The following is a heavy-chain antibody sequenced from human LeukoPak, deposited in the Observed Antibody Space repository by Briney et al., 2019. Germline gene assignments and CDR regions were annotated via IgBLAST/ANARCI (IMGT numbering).Heavy chain of an antibody. CDR1: GFTFTNYA. CDR3: ATNGYSGTYNRYFDS. CDR2: ISGRGGTT. Sequence: PGGSLRLSCAASGFTFTNYAMSWVRQAPGKGLEWVSVISGRGGTTFYVDSVKGRFTVSRDNSKNTLYLQMNSLRSEDTAVYYCATNGYSGTYNRYFDSWGQGTLVTVSS. D-gene: IGHD1-26*01. J-gene: IGHJ4*02. V-gene: IGHV3-23*01.